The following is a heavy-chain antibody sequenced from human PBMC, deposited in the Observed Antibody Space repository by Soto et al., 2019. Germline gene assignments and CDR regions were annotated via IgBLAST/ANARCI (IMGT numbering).Heavy chain of an antibody. CDR3: ARAPSSSWYYGLGY. CDR1: GYTFTGYY. Sequence: ASVKVSCKASGYTFTGYYMHWVRQAPGQGLEWMGWINPNSGGTNYAQKFQGRVTMTRDTSISTAYMELSRLRSDDTAVYYCARAPSSSWYYGLGYWGQGPLVTVSS. CDR2: INPNSGGT. V-gene: IGHV1-2*02. J-gene: IGHJ4*02. D-gene: IGHD6-13*01.